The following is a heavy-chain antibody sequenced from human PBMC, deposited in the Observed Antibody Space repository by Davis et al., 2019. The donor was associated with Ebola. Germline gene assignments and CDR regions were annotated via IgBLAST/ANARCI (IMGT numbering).Heavy chain of an antibody. CDR1: GYTFTNYA. Sequence: ASVKVSCKASGYTFTNYAVTWVRRAPGQGLEWLGWISAYNGATDYAQILQGRVTMTIDTSTSTVYMEMRSLRSDDTAVYYCARDSTTSHYYYGMDVWGQGTTVTVSS. J-gene: IGHJ6*02. D-gene: IGHD2-2*01. CDR2: ISAYNGAT. CDR3: ARDSTTSHYYYGMDV. V-gene: IGHV1-18*01.